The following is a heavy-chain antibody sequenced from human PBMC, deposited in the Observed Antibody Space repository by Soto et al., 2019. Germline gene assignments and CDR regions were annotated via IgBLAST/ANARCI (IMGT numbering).Heavy chain of an antibody. Sequence: SETLSLTCTVSGGSISSYYWSWIRQPPGKGLEWIGYIYYRGSTNYNPSLKSRVTISVDTSKNQFSLKLSSVTAADTAVYYCARGLTGDDAFDIWGQGTMVTVSS. CDR1: GGSISSYY. V-gene: IGHV4-59*01. CDR3: ARGLTGDDAFDI. D-gene: IGHD7-27*01. CDR2: IYYRGST. J-gene: IGHJ3*02.